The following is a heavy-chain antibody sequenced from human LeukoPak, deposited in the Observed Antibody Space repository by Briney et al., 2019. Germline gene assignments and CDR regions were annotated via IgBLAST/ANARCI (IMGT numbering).Heavy chain of an antibody. V-gene: IGHV5-51*01. J-gene: IGHJ4*02. CDR3: ARLPGYYYDSSGYYVDY. CDR1: GYSFTSYW. D-gene: IGHD3-22*01. CDR2: IYPGDSDT. Sequence: GESLKISCKGFGYSFTSYWIGWVRQMPGNRLEWMGIIYPGDSDTRYSPSFQGQVTSSADKSISTAYLQWSSLKASDTAMYYCARLPGYYYDSSGYYVDYWGQGTLVTVSS.